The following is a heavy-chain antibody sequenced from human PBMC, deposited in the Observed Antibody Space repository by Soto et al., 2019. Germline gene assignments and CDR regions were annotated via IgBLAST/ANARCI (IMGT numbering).Heavy chain of an antibody. CDR3: AGSCCGGGCYSDFDC. D-gene: IGHD2-21*02. J-gene: IGHJ4*02. CDR2: IYYSGST. CDR1: GGSISSGGYY. V-gene: IGHV4-31*03. Sequence: PSETLSLTCTVSGGSISSGGYYWSWIRQHPGKGLEWIGYIYYSGSTYYNPSLKSRVTISVDTSKNQFSLKLSSVTAADTAVYYCAGSCCGGGCYSDFDCWGQGTLVTVSS.